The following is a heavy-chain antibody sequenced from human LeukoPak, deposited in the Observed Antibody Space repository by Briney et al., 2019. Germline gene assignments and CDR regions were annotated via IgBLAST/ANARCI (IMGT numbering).Heavy chain of an antibody. CDR2: ISSSGSTI. CDR3: ARLMLYYDSSGYYIDY. J-gene: IGHJ4*02. D-gene: IGHD3-22*01. CDR1: GFTFSSYW. Sequence: GGSLRLSCAASGFTFSSYWMSWVRQAPGKGLEWVSYISSSGSTIYYADSVRGRFTISRDNAKNSLHLQMNSLRAEDTAVYYCARLMLYYDSSGYYIDYWGQGTLVTVSS. V-gene: IGHV3-48*04.